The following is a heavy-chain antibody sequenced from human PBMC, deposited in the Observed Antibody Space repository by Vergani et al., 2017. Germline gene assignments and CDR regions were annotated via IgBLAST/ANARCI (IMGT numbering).Heavy chain of an antibody. Sequence: QVQLQESGPGLVKPSQTLSLTCTVSGGSISSGSYYWSWIRQPPGKGLEWIGYIYYSGNTYYNPSLKSRVTISTDTSKNQFSLKLSSVTAADTAVYYCARVIAVAGAFDYWGQGTLVTVSS. CDR1: GGSISSGSYY. J-gene: IGHJ4*02. CDR2: IYYSGNT. V-gene: IGHV4-30-4*08. D-gene: IGHD6-19*01. CDR3: ARVIAVAGAFDY.